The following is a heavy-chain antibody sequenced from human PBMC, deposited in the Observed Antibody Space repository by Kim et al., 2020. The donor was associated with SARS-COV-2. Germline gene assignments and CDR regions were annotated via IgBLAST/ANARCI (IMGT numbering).Heavy chain of an antibody. CDR3: ARAYYDILTGYPP. Sequence: YSQKFQGRVTLTRDTSASTAYMELSSLRSEDTAVYYCARAYYDILTGYPPWGQGTLVTVSS. J-gene: IGHJ5*02. D-gene: IGHD3-9*01. V-gene: IGHV1-3*01.